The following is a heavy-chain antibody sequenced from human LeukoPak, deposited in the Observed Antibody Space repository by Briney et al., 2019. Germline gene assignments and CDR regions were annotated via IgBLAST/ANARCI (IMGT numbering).Heavy chain of an antibody. J-gene: IGHJ6*02. CDR2: IRSSGSTI. CDR1: GFTFSDYY. V-gene: IGHV3-11*01. Sequence: PGGSLRLSCAASGFTFSDYYMSWIRQAPGNGLEWVSYIRSSGSTIYYADSVKGRFTISRDNAKNSLYLQMSSLRAEDTAVYYCARVPDSSGYYPDTYYYYGMDVWGQGTTVTVSS. CDR3: ARVPDSSGYYPDTYYYYGMDV. D-gene: IGHD3-22*01.